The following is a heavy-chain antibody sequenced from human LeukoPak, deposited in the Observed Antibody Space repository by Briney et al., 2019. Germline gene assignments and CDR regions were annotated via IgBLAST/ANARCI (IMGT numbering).Heavy chain of an antibody. J-gene: IGHJ4*02. D-gene: IGHD2-2*01. V-gene: IGHV3-48*02. CDR2: ISSTSSTI. Sequence: AGSLRLSCAASGFTFSSYSMNWVRQAPGKGLEWVSYISSTSSTIYYADSVKGRFTISRDNAKNSLYLQMNSLRDEDTAVYFCARPYCSSTSCYHRFDYWGQGTLVTVSS. CDR3: ARPYCSSTSCYHRFDY. CDR1: GFTFSSYS.